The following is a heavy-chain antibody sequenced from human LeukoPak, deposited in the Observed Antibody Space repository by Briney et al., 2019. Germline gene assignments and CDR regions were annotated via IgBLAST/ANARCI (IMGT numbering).Heavy chain of an antibody. CDR3: ARDRTYGGNSFYYYYYMDV. D-gene: IGHD4-23*01. V-gene: IGHV1-2*02. Sequence: ASVKVSCKASGYTFTGYYMHWVRQAPGQGLEWMGWINPNSGGTNYAQKFQGRVTMTRDTSISTAYMELSRLRSDDTAVYYCARDRTYGGNSFYYYYYMDVWGKGTTVTVSS. J-gene: IGHJ6*03. CDR2: INPNSGGT. CDR1: GYTFTGYY.